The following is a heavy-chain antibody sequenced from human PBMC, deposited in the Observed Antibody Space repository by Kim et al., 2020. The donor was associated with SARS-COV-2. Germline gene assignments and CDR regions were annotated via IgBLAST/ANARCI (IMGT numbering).Heavy chain of an antibody. J-gene: IGHJ6*03. V-gene: IGHV4-39*01. Sequence: SETLSLTCTVSGGSISSSPYYWGWIRQPPGKGPEWIGTIHYSGSTYYNPSLKSRVTISVATSKNQFSLRLSSVTAADTAVYYCARPRTYYDFWSGYSGYYYMDVWGKGTTVTVSS. CDR3: ARPRTYYDFWSGYSGYYYMDV. D-gene: IGHD3-3*01. CDR1: GGSISSSPYY. CDR2: IHYSGST.